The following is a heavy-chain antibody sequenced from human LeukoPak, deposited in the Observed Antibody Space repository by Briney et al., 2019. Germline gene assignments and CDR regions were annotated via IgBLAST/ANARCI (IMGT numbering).Heavy chain of an antibody. CDR2: MNPNSGNT. D-gene: IGHD3-22*01. J-gene: IGHJ4*02. V-gene: IGHV1-8*02. CDR3: ARGGLGYYYDIGDY. CDR1: GGTFSSYA. Sequence: ASVKVSCKASGGTFSSYAISWVRQATGQGLEWMGWMNPNSGNTGYAQKFQGRVTMTRNTSISTAYMELSSLRSEDTAVYYCARGGLGYYYDIGDYWGQGTLVTVSS.